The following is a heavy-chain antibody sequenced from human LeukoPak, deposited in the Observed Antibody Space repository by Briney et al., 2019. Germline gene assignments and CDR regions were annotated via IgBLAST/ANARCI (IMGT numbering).Heavy chain of an antibody. J-gene: IGHJ4*02. CDR3: ARNYDILAGYSPPECYFDY. Sequence: RASVKVSCKASGYTFTSYGISWVRQAPGQGREWMGWISAYNGNTNYAQKLQGRVTMTTDTSTSTAYMELRSLRSDDTAVYYCARNYDILAGYSPPECYFDYWGQGTLVTVSS. CDR2: ISAYNGNT. CDR1: GYTFTSYG. D-gene: IGHD3-9*01. V-gene: IGHV1-18*01.